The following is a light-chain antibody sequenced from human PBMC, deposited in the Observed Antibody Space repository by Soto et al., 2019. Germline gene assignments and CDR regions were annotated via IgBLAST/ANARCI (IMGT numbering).Light chain of an antibody. CDR3: CSYAGSFVV. J-gene: IGLJ2*01. V-gene: IGLV2-11*01. CDR1: SSDVGGYNY. Sequence: QSALTQPRSVSGSPGQSVTISCTGTSSDVGGYNYVSWYQQHPGKAPQLMIFDVSKRPSGVPDRLSGSKSGNTASLTISGLQAEDEAEYYGCSYAGSFVVFGGGTKLTVL. CDR2: DVS.